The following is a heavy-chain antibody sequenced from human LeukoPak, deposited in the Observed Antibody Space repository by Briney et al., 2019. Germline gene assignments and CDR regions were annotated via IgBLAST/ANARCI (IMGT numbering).Heavy chain of an antibody. V-gene: IGHV3-7*01. Sequence: GGSLRLSCATSGFTFRNHGMHWVRQAPGKGLEWVANIKQDGSEKYYVDSVKGRFTISRDNAKNSLYLQMNSLRAEDTAVYYCARVYDYVWGSRGFFDYWGQGTLVTVSS. J-gene: IGHJ4*02. D-gene: IGHD3-16*01. CDR3: ARVYDYVWGSRGFFDY. CDR2: IKQDGSEK. CDR1: GFTFRNHG.